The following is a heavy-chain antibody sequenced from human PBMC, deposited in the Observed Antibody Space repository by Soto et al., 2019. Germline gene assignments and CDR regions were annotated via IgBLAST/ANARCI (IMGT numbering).Heavy chain of an antibody. CDR3: TTRGWHDY. CDR2: IKSKSDGGTT. D-gene: IGHD6-19*01. J-gene: IGHJ4*02. V-gene: IGHV3-15*07. Sequence: EVQLVESGGGLVKPGGSLRVSCAASGFIFTDAWMNWVRQAPGKGLEWVGRIKSKSDGGTTDYAAPVKGRFTISRDDSKNTLYLQLNSMKTEDTAVYYCTTRGWHDYWGQGTLVTVSS. CDR1: GFIFTDAW.